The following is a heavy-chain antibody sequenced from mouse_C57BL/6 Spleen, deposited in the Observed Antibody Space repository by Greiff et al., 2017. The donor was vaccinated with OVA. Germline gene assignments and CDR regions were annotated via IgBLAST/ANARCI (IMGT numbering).Heavy chain of an antibody. Sequence: VQLQQSGPELVKPGASVKISCKASGYTFTDYYMNWVKQSHGKSLEWIGDINPNNGGTSYNQQFKGKATLTVDKSSSIAYMELRSLTSEDSAVYYCAREGAYDTWFAYWGQGTLVTVSA. CDR3: AREGAYDTWFAY. CDR2: INPNNGGT. V-gene: IGHV1-26*01. D-gene: IGHD6-5*01. J-gene: IGHJ3*01. CDR1: GYTFTDYY.